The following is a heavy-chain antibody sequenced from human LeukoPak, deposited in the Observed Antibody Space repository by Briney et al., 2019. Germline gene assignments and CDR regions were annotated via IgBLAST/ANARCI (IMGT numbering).Heavy chain of an antibody. V-gene: IGHV4-59*01. D-gene: IGHD3-3*01. J-gene: IGHJ4*02. CDR1: GASISSYY. CDR3: ARARLHYDFWSGPLDY. CDR2: IYYSGST. Sequence: PSETLSLTCSVTGASISSYYWSWIRQPPGKGLEWIGYIYYSGSTNYNPSLKSRVTISVDTSKNQFPLKLSSVTAADTAVYYCARARLHYDFWSGPLDYWGQGTLVTVSS.